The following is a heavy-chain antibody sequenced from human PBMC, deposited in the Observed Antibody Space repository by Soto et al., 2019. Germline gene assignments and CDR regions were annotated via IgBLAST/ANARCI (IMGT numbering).Heavy chain of an antibody. CDR2: ISYDGSNK. J-gene: IGHJ4*02. CDR1: GFTFSSYA. CDR3: AREEDDYGDYLFDY. V-gene: IGHV3-30-3*01. Sequence: GGSLRLSCAASGFTFSSYAMHWVRQAPGKGLEWVAVISYDGSNKYYADSVKGRFTISRDNSKNTLYLQMNSLRAEDTAVYYCAREEDDYGDYLFDYCGQGTVVTVYS. D-gene: IGHD4-17*01.